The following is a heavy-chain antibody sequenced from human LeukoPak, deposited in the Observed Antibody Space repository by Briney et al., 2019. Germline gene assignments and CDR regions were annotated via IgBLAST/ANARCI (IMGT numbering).Heavy chain of an antibody. J-gene: IGHJ4*02. CDR3: ARPGGYDSAFIYDSSGYPDY. CDR1: GYTFTSYA. V-gene: IGHV7-4-1*02. Sequence: ASVKVSCKASGYTFTSYAMNWVRQAPGQGLEWMGWINTNTGNPTYAQGFTGRFVFSLDTSVSTAYLQISSLKAEDTAVYYCARPGGYDSAFIYDSSGYPDYWGQGTLVTVSS. D-gene: IGHD3-22*01. CDR2: INTNTGNP.